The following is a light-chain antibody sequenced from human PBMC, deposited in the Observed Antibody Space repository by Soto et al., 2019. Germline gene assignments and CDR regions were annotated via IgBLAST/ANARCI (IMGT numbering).Light chain of an antibody. J-gene: IGLJ1*01. Sequence: QSALTQPRSVSGSPGQSVTISCTGTSSDVGSYKDVSWYQNHPGKVPKLMIYDVSERPSGVPDRFSGSKSGNTASLTISGLQAEDEANYYCCAYADTFYVFGTGTKVTVL. CDR1: SSDVGSYKD. CDR2: DVS. V-gene: IGLV2-11*01. CDR3: CAYADTFYV.